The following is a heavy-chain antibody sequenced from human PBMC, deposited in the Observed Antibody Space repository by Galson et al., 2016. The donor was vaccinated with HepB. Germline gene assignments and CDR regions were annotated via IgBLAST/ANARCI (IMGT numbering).Heavy chain of an antibody. CDR2: ISGSRGGT. CDR1: GFTFSSYA. CDR3: AKWDSGTRRYFLDA. D-gene: IGHD1-26*01. Sequence: SLRLSCAASGFTFSSYAMSWVRQPPGKGLEWVSGISGSRGGTYYADSVKGRFTISRDNSKNTLYLQMDSLTGDDTAFYYCAKWDSGTRRYFLDAWGQGTLVTVSS. V-gene: IGHV3-23*01. J-gene: IGHJ5*02.